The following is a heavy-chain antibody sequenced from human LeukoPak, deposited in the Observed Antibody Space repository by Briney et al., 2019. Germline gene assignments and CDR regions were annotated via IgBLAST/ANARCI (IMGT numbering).Heavy chain of an antibody. V-gene: IGHV4-34*01. J-gene: IGHJ5*02. CDR2: IYYSGST. CDR1: GGSFSGYY. Sequence: RSSETLSLTCAVYGGSFSGYYWSWIRQPPGKGLEWIGSIYYSGSTYYNPSLKSRVTISVDTSKNQFSLKLSSVTAADTAVYYCASSGSYQNWIDPWGQGTLVTVSS. CDR3: ASSGSYQNWIDP. D-gene: IGHD1-26*01.